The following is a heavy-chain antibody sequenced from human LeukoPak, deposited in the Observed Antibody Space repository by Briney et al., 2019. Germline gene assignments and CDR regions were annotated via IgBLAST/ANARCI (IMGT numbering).Heavy chain of an antibody. CDR2: ISAYNGNT. CDR1: GYTFTSYC. Sequence: GASVKVSCKASGYTFTSYCISWVRQAPGQGLEWMGWISAYNGNTNYAQKLQGRVTMTTDTSTSTAYMELRSLRSDDTAVYYCAGTPPDGYSGPYYYYGMDVWGQGTTVTVSS. CDR3: AGTPPDGYSGPYYYYGMDV. J-gene: IGHJ6*02. D-gene: IGHD5-12*01. V-gene: IGHV1-18*01.